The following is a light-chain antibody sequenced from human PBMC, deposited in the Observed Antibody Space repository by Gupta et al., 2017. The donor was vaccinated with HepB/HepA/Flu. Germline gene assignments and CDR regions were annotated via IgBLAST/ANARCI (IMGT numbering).Light chain of an antibody. CDR2: AGS. CDR3: QQIYSIPT. Sequence: DIQMTQSPSSLSASVGDRVTITCRESQSIIKYLSWYQQKPGKAPKLLIYAGSTLQSGVPSRFSGSGSGTDFTLTISRLQPEDFAAYYCQQIYSIPTFGGGTRVEIK. V-gene: IGKV1-39*01. J-gene: IGKJ4*01. CDR1: QSIIKY.